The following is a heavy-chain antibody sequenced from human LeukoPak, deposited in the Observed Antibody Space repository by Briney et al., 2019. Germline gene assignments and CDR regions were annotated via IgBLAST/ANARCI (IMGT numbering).Heavy chain of an antibody. CDR3: EKGGIVSTRDAFDI. V-gene: IGHV3-9*01. CDR1: GFTFDDYA. Sequence: GRSLRLSCTASGFTFDDYAMHWVRQAPGKGPEWVSGIGWNSGGIGYADSVKGRFTISRDNAKNSLYLQMNSLRAEDTALYYCEKGGIVSTRDAFDIWGQGTLVTVSS. CDR2: IGWNSGGI. D-gene: IGHD1-26*01. J-gene: IGHJ3*02.